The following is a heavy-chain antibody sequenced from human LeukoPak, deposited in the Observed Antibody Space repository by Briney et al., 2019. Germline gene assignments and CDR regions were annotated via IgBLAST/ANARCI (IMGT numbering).Heavy chain of an antibody. J-gene: IGHJ4*02. Sequence: QSGGSLRLSCAASGFTFSSYSMNWVRQAPGKGLEWVSSISSSSSYIYYADSVKGRFTISRDNAKNSLYLQMNSLRAEDTAVYYCARDLDYYDSSGERTWGQGILVTVSS. CDR1: GFTFSSYS. V-gene: IGHV3-21*01. CDR2: ISSSSSYI. D-gene: IGHD3-22*01. CDR3: ARDLDYYDSSGERT.